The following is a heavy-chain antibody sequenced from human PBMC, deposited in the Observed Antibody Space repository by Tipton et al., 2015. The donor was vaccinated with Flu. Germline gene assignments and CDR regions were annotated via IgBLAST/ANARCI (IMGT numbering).Heavy chain of an antibody. CDR1: GYTFTSYD. V-gene: IGHV1-8*01. CDR2: MNPNSGNT. CDR3: ASTYYYGSGSYWSWFDP. D-gene: IGHD3-10*01. J-gene: IGHJ5*02. Sequence: QLMQSGAEVKKPGASVKVSCKASGYTFTSYDINWVRQATGQGLEWMGWMNPNSGNTGYAQKFQGRVTMTRNTSISTAYMELSSLRSEDTAVYYCASTYYYGSGSYWSWFDPWGQGTLVTVSS.